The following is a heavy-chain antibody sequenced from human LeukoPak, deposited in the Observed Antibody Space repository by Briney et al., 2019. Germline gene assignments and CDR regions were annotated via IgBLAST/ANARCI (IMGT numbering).Heavy chain of an antibody. CDR1: GFTFSDYY. CDR2: ISSSGSTI. Sequence: PGGSLRLSCAASGFTFSDYYMSWIRQAPGKGLEWVSYISSSGSTIYYADSVKGRFTISRDNAKNSLYLQMSSLRAEDTAVYYCARDCCRGVAFDIWGQGTMVTVSS. D-gene: IGHD3-10*01. CDR3: ARDCCRGVAFDI. J-gene: IGHJ3*02. V-gene: IGHV3-11*01.